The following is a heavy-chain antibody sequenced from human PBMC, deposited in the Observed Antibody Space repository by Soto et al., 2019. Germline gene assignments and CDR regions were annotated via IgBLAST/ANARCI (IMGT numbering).Heavy chain of an antibody. CDR3: ASLGVGDWANYYYYYGMDV. CDR2: VTANGGST. D-gene: IGHD2-21*02. CDR1: GFTFSVYA. V-gene: IGHV3-23*01. Sequence: GVLRLSCAATGFTFSVYAMTWVRQAPGKGLEWVSAVTANGGSTYSADSVKGRFTISRDNSKNTLFLQMNSLRAEDTAVYYCASLGVGDWANYYYYYGMDVWGQGTTVTVSS. J-gene: IGHJ6*02.